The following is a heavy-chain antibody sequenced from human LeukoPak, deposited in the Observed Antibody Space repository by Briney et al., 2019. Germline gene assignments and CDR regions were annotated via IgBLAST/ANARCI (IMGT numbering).Heavy chain of an antibody. CDR2: IYYSGST. V-gene: IGHV4-31*03. CDR1: GCSISSGGYY. D-gene: IGHD2-15*01. Sequence: PSQTLSLTCTVSGCSISSGGYYWSWLRQHPGKGLEWIGYIYYSGSTYYNPSLKSRVTISVDTSKNQFSLKLSSVTAADTAVYYCARTSRGCLDYWGQGTLVTVSS. J-gene: IGHJ4*02. CDR3: ARTSRGCLDY.